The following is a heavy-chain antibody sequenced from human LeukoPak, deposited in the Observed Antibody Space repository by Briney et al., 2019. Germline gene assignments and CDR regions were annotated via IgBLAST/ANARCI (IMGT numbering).Heavy chain of an antibody. J-gene: IGHJ4*02. Sequence: GGSLRLSCSASGFTLRSYTMGWVRQAPGKGLEWVSAISDTGDKTYYADSVKGRFTISRDNSRNTLYLQMSRLRAEDTALFYCAKMTDSTPYSSGTFDSWGQGTLVTVSS. CDR1: GFTLRSYT. CDR2: ISDTGDKT. V-gene: IGHV3-23*01. CDR3: AKMTDSTPYSSGTFDS. D-gene: IGHD3-10*01.